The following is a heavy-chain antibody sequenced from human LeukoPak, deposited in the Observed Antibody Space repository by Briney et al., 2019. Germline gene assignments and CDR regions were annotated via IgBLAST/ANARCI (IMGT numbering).Heavy chain of an antibody. CDR1: GYTFTDYY. CDR3: ARTRIAAPVDY. J-gene: IGHJ4*02. Sequence: GASVKVSCKASGYTFTDYYMHWVRQAPGQGLEWMGWISTHSGGTSYAQKFQGRVTMTRDTPISTAYMELSRLRSDDTAVYYCARTRIAAPVDYWGQGTLVTVSS. D-gene: IGHD6-6*01. V-gene: IGHV1-2*02. CDR2: ISTHSGGT.